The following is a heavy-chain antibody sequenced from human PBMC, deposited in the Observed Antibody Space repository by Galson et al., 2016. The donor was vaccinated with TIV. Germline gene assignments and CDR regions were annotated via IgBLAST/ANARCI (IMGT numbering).Heavy chain of an antibody. CDR3: TKVPSSGFSYYYGLDV. CDR2: FSGWVGRT. CDR1: GFTFSIFA. V-gene: IGHV3-23*01. Sequence: SLRLACAASGFTFSIFAMTWVRQAPGMGLEWVSAFSGWVGRTYYADSGKGRFTISTDHSKNTLFLQMDSLRAEDTAVDYCTKVPSSGFSYYYGLDVWGQGTTVTVSS. D-gene: IGHD3-22*01. J-gene: IGHJ6*02.